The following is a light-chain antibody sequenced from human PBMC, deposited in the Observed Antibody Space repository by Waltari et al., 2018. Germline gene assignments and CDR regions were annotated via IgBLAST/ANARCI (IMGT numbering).Light chain of an antibody. J-gene: IGKJ4*01. Sequence: DIQMTQSPSSVSASVGDRVPITCRASQSISSWLAWYQQQPGKAPNLLIYGASNLQSGVPSRFSGSGSGTDFTLTISSLQPEDFATYYCQQANSFPLFGGGTKVEIK. V-gene: IGKV1-12*01. CDR2: GAS. CDR1: QSISSW. CDR3: QQANSFPL.